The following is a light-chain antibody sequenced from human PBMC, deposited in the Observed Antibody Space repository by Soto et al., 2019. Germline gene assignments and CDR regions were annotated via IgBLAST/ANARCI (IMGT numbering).Light chain of an antibody. Sequence: EIVLTQSPGTLSLSPGERATLSCRASQGVNSRYSAWYQQKPGQAPRLLIYGASSRAAGIPDRFSGSGSGTDFTLTISRLEPEDFAVYYCQQYGSSPRTFGQGTKVEIK. V-gene: IGKV3-20*01. J-gene: IGKJ1*01. CDR2: GAS. CDR3: QQYGSSPRT. CDR1: QGVNSRY.